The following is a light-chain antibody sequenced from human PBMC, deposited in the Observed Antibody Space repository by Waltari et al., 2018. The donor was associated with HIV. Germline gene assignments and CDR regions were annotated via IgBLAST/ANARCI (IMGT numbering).Light chain of an antibody. CDR2: GAS. CDR3: QQYNNWPLYT. V-gene: IGKV3-15*01. J-gene: IGKJ2*01. CDR1: QSVGSS. Sequence: EIVMTQSPATLYVSPGERATLSCRASQSVGSSLAWYQQKPGQAPRLLMYGASTRATGVPARFSGSGSGTEFTLTISSLQSEDFAVYYCQQYNNWPLYTFGRGTKLEIK.